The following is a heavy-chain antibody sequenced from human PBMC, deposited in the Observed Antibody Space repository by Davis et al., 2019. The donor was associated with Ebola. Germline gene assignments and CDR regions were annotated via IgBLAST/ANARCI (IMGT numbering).Heavy chain of an antibody. CDR2: MNPNSGNT. CDR1: GYTFTSYD. J-gene: IGHJ4*02. V-gene: IGHV1-8*01. D-gene: IGHD6-6*01. CDR3: ARGSGVIAAPDY. Sequence: AASVKVSCKASGYTFTSYDLNWVRQATGQGLEWMGWMNPNSGNTGYAQKFQGRVTMTRNTSISTAYMELSSLRSEDTAVYYCARGSGVIAAPDYWGQGTLVTVSS.